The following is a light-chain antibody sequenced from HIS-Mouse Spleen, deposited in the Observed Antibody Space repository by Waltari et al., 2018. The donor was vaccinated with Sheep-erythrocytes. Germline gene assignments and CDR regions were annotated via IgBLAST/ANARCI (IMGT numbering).Light chain of an antibody. CDR2: DVS. Sequence: QSALTQPRSVSGSPGQSVTISCTGTSSDVGGYNYVSGYQQHPGKAPKLMIYDVSKRPSGVPDRFSGSKSGNTASLTISGLQAEDEADYYCCSYAGSSTWVFGGGTKLTVL. V-gene: IGLV2-11*01. CDR3: CSYAGSSTWV. CDR1: SSDVGGYNY. J-gene: IGLJ3*02.